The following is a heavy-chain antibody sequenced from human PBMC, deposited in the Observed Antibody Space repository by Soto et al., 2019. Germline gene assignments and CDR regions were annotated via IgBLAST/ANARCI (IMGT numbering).Heavy chain of an antibody. CDR3: ALTIVVVPAAMYYYGMDV. V-gene: IGHV1-69*02. CDR2: IIPILGIA. Sequence: QVQLVQSGAEVKKPGSSVKVSCKASGGTFSSYTISWVRQAPGQGLEWMGRIIPILGIANYAQKFQGRVTITEDXXTXTXXMEVSSLRSEDTAVYYCALTIVVVPAAMYYYGMDVWGQGTTVTVSS. D-gene: IGHD2-2*01. J-gene: IGHJ6*02. CDR1: GGTFSSYT.